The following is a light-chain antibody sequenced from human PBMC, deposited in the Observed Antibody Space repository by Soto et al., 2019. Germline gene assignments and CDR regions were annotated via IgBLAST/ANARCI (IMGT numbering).Light chain of an antibody. CDR2: AAS. V-gene: IGKV1-27*01. CDR3: QKYNNGPPAT. Sequence: DIQMTQSPSSLSASVGDRVTITCRASQDINNYLAWYQQKPGKAPKLLIYAASTLQSGVPSRFSGGGSGTDFTLTISSLQPEDVATHYCQKYNNGPPATFGPGTKVGV. J-gene: IGKJ3*01. CDR1: QDINNY.